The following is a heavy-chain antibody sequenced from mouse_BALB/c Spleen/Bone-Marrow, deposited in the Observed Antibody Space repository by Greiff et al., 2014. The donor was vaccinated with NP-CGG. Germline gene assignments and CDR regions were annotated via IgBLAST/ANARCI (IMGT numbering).Heavy chain of an antibody. V-gene: IGHV1S29*02. CDR1: GYTFTDYN. D-gene: IGHD4-1*01. Sequence: DVHLVESGPELVKPGASVKISCKASGYTFTDYNMHWVKQSHGKSLEWIGYIYPYNGGTGYNQEFKSKATLTVDNSSSTAYMELRSLTSEYSAVYYCARLGRDYWGQGTTLTVSS. J-gene: IGHJ2*01. CDR3: ARLGRDY. CDR2: IYPYNGGT.